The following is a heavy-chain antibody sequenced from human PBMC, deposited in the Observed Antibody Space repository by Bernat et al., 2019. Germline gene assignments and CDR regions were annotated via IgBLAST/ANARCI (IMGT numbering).Heavy chain of an antibody. CDR2: IYDTGVT. Sequence: EVQLVESGVGLVQPGGSLRLACAASGFTVSNNHVTWVRQAPGKGLECVSVIYDTGVTFYTDSVKGRFTISRDTSKNTVNLEMNSLRAEDVAVYYCVGVGGQSVWGQGTLVTVSS. V-gene: IGHV3-66*01. D-gene: IGHD2-15*01. CDR1: GFTVSNNH. CDR3: VGVGGQSV. J-gene: IGHJ4*02.